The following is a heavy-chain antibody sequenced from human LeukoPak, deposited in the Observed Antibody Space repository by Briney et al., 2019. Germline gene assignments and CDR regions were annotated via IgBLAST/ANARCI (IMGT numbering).Heavy chain of an antibody. CDR1: GFTFSSYW. CDR3: ASQWLVREYFDY. J-gene: IGHJ4*02. D-gene: IGHD6-19*01. V-gene: IGHV3-7*01. Sequence: PGGSLRLSCAASGFTFSSYWMGWVRQAPGKGLEWVANIKQDGSEEYYVDSVKGRFTISRDNAKNSLYLQMNSLRAEDTAAYYCASQWLVREYFDYWGPGTLVTVSS. CDR2: IKQDGSEE.